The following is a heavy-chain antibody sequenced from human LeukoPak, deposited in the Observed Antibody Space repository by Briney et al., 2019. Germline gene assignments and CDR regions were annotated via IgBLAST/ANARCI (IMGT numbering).Heavy chain of an antibody. Sequence: SGPTLVNPTQTLTLTCTFSGFSLRTRGMRVSWIRQPPGKALEWLARIDWDDDKFYSTSLKTRLTISKDTSKNQVVLTITNMDPVDTATYYCARVVGYGAFDIWGQGTMVTVSS. CDR2: IDWDDDK. V-gene: IGHV2-70*04. D-gene: IGHD2-8*02. CDR1: GFSLRTRGMR. J-gene: IGHJ3*02. CDR3: ARVVGYGAFDI.